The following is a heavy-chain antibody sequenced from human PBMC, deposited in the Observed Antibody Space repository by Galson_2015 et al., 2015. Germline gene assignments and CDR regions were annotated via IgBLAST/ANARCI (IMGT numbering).Heavy chain of an antibody. Sequence: SLRLSCAASGFTFSSYEMNWVRQAPGKGLEWVSYISSSGSTIYYADSVKGRFTISRDNAKNSLYLQMNSLRAEDTAVYYCARTSGHSSGWYRPPFDYWVQGTLVPVSS. CDR1: GFTFSSYE. CDR2: ISSSGSTI. D-gene: IGHD6-19*01. V-gene: IGHV3-48*03. CDR3: ARTSGHSSGWYRPPFDY. J-gene: IGHJ4*02.